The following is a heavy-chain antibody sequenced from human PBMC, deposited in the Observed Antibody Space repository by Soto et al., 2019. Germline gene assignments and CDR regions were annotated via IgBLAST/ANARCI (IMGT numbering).Heavy chain of an antibody. D-gene: IGHD5-18*01. Sequence: SETLSLTCAVSGGSISSSNWWSWVRQPPGKGLEWIGEIYHSGSTNYNPSLKSRVTISVDKSKNQFSLKLSSVTAADTAVYYCARVPKNSGYSYGRSRWFDPWGQGTLVTVSS. CDR1: GGSISSSNW. CDR2: IYHSGST. J-gene: IGHJ5*02. CDR3: ARVPKNSGYSYGRSRWFDP. V-gene: IGHV4-4*02.